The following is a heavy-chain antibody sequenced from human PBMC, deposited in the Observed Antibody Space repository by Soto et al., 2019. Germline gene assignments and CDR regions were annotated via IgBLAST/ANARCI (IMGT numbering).Heavy chain of an antibody. D-gene: IGHD5-12*01. V-gene: IGHV3-23*01. CDR2: ISARGGSS. CDR3: AKGSIEYSASVDN. J-gene: IGHJ4*02. Sequence: DVQLLESGGGLVQPGGSLRLSCAASGFSFSSYAMVWVRQAPGKGLEWVAAISARGGSSYFADSVKGRFTLSRDNSKNVLSLEMNSLRAEDTAIYFCAKGSIEYSASVDNWGQGTLVVVSS. CDR1: GFSFSSYA.